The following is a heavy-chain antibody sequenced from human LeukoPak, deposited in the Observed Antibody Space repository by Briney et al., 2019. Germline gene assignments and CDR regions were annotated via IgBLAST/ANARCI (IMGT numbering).Heavy chain of an antibody. CDR3: AKAERGCYSCVWYYYYYYMDV. CDR1: GFTFSSYW. V-gene: IGHV3-74*01. D-gene: IGHD2-15*01. J-gene: IGHJ6*03. CDR2: INRDGSST. Sequence: HSGGSLRFSCAASGFTFSSYWMHWVRQAPGKGLVWVSRINRDGSSTNYADSVKGRFTISRDNAKNTLYLQMNSLRAEDTAVYYCAKAERGCYSCVWYYYYYYMDVWGKGTTVTVSS.